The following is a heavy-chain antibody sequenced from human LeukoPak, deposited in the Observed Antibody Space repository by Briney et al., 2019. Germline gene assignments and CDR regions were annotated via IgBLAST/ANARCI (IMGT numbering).Heavy chain of an antibody. J-gene: IGHJ4*02. D-gene: IGHD3-16*01. Sequence: GGSLRLSCAASGFTVSNNYMTWVRQAPGEGLEWVSIIHSGGSTYFADSVKGRFTISRDNSKNTLYLQMNSLRAEDTAVYHCVCDWGLDYWGQGTLVTVSS. CDR2: IHSGGST. CDR1: GFTVSNNY. CDR3: VCDWGLDY. V-gene: IGHV3-53*01.